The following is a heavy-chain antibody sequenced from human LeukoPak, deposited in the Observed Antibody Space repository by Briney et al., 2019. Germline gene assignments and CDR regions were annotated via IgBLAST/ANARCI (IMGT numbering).Heavy chain of an antibody. D-gene: IGHD6-19*01. CDR1: GYTFTGYY. CDR3: ARSLAVAGTSDSCTDY. V-gene: IGHV1-2*02. Sequence: ASVKVSCKASGYTFTGYYMHWVRQAPGQGLEWMGWINPNSGGTNYAQKSQGRVTMTRDTSISTAYTELSRLRSDDTAVYYCARSLAVAGTSDSCTDYWGQGTLVTVSS. J-gene: IGHJ4*02. CDR2: INPNSGGT.